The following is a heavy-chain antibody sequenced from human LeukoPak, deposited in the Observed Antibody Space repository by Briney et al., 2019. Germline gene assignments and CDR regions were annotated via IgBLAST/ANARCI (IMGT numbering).Heavy chain of an antibody. CDR2: IKQDGSEK. Sequence: GGSLRLSCAASGFTFSSYWMSWVRQAPGKGLEWVANIKQDGSEKYYVDSVKGRFTISRDNAKNSLYLQMNSLRAEDTAVYYCARVPLYYYDSSGYYPPFDYWGQGTLVTVSS. CDR3: ARVPLYYYDSSGYYPPFDY. J-gene: IGHJ4*02. D-gene: IGHD3-22*01. CDR1: GFTFSSYW. V-gene: IGHV3-7*01.